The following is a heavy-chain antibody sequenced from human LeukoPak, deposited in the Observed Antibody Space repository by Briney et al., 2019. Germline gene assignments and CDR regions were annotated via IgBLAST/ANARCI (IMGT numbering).Heavy chain of an antibody. Sequence: SETLSLTCTVSGGSISSYYWTWIRQPPGKGLEWIGYIYYSGSTNYNPSLKSRVTISVDTSKNQFSLKLSSVTAADTAVYYCARLHYYDSSGYYLGRDYWGQGTLVTVSS. V-gene: IGHV4-59*08. D-gene: IGHD3-22*01. CDR3: ARLHYYDSSGYYLGRDY. CDR2: IYYSGST. J-gene: IGHJ4*02. CDR1: GGSISSYY.